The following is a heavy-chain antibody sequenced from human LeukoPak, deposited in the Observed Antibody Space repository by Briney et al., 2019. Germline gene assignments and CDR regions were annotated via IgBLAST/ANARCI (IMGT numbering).Heavy chain of an antibody. D-gene: IGHD3-10*01. CDR3: ARDGGYYSDY. J-gene: IGHJ4*02. CDR1: GYTLTSYG. CDR2: INPSGGST. Sequence: ASVKVSCKASGYTLTSYGISWVRQAPGQGLEWMGIINPSGGSTSYAQKFQGRVTMTRDTSTSTVYMELSSLRSEDTAVYYCARDGGYYSDYWGQGTLVTVSS. V-gene: IGHV1-46*01.